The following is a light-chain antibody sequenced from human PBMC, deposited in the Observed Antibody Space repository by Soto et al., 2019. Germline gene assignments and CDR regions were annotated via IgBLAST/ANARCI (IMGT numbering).Light chain of an antibody. J-gene: IGKJ4*01. V-gene: IGKV3-15*01. Sequence: EIVMTQSPVTLSASPGERVTLSCRTNKSISSNLAWYQQKRGQAPRLLISGVSTRASGVPDRFSGSGSVADFTLTISSLQSEDFAVYYCQQYDNWPLTFGGGTKLDIK. CDR2: GVS. CDR1: KSISSN. CDR3: QQYDNWPLT.